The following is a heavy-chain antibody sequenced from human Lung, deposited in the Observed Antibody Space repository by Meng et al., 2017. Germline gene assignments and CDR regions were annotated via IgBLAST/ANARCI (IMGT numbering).Heavy chain of an antibody. V-gene: IGHV4-34*01. CDR3: ARGFGEAVVPRTMFDY. CDR2: INHSGST. Sequence: QVQLQQWGAGLLKPSETLSLTCVVSGGSFSDYYWSWIRQPPGKGLEWIGEINHSGSTKYNPSLKSRVTISVDKSKNQFSLKLSSVTAADTAMYYCARGFGEAVVPRTMFDYWGQGTLVTVSS. J-gene: IGHJ4*02. D-gene: IGHD2-2*01. CDR1: GGSFSDYY.